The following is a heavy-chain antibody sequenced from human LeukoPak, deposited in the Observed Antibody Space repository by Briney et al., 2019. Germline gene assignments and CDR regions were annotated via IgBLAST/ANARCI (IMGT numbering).Heavy chain of an antibody. CDR1: GFTFSSYG. V-gene: IGHV3-30*18. Sequence: PGRSLRLSCAASGFTFSSYGMHWVRQAPGKGLEWVAAISYDGSNKYYADSVKGRFTISRDNSKNTLYLQMNSLRAEDTAVYYCAKDRASGDYGYWGQGTLVTVSS. CDR3: AKDRASGDYGY. J-gene: IGHJ4*02. CDR2: ISYDGSNK. D-gene: IGHD4-17*01.